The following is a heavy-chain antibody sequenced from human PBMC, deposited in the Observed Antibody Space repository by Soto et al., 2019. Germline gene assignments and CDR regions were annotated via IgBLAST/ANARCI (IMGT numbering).Heavy chain of an antibody. D-gene: IGHD1-1*01. CDR1: GFSFSTST. V-gene: IGHV3-21*01. CDR2: IGRTGIDR. Sequence: EVQLVESGGGLVKPGGSLRLSCAGSGFSFSTSTMNWVRQAPGKGLEFVSSIGRTGIDRYYIDSVKGRFTISRDNAQNSLYLQLNRLRAEDTALYYWVCDDNRRYWGHGTLVTVSS. J-gene: IGHJ4*01. CDR3: VCDDNRRY.